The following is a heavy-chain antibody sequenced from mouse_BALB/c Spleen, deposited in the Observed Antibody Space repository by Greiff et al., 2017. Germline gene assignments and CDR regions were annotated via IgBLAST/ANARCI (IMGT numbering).Heavy chain of an antibody. V-gene: IGHV14-3*02. CDR3: AKSPYYYGSRGWDY. CDR1: GFNIKDTY. D-gene: IGHD1-1*01. CDR2: IDPANGNT. J-gene: IGHJ2*01. Sequence: EVQLQESGAELVKPGASVKLSCTASGFNIKDTYMHWVKQRPEQGLEWIGRIDPANGNTKYDPKFQGKATITADTSSNTAYLQLSSLTSEDTAVYYCAKSPYYYGSRGWDYWGQGTTLTVSS.